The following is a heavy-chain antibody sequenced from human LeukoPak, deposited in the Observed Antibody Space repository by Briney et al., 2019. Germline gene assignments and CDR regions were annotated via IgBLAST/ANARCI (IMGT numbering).Heavy chain of an antibody. Sequence: GASVKVSCKASGYTFTSYYMHWVRQAPGQGLEWMGIINPSGGSTSYAQKFQGRVTMTRDTSISTAYMELSRLRSDDTAVYYCARAGIWDYDDSSGYHNAAFDIWGLGTMVTVSS. CDR1: GYTFTSYY. J-gene: IGHJ3*02. D-gene: IGHD3-22*01. V-gene: IGHV1-46*01. CDR3: ARAGIWDYDDSSGYHNAAFDI. CDR2: INPSGGST.